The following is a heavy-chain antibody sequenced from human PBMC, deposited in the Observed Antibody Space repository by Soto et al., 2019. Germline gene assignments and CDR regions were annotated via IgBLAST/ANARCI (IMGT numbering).Heavy chain of an antibody. V-gene: IGHV3-23*01. Sequence: EVQLLESGGGLVQPGGSLRLSCAASGFTFSSYAVSWVRQAPGKGLEWVSAISGSGGSTYYADSVKGRFTISRDNSKNTLYLQMNSLRAEDTAVYYCAKDRDIVVVPAANFDPWGQGTLVTVSS. CDR1: GFTFSSYA. J-gene: IGHJ5*02. CDR2: ISGSGGST. CDR3: AKDRDIVVVPAANFDP. D-gene: IGHD2-2*01.